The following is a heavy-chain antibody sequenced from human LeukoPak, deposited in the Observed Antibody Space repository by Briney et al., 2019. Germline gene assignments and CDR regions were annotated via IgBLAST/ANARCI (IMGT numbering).Heavy chain of an antibody. CDR3: KKKLEYPNAFDI. CDR1: GFTVSSNE. J-gene: IGHJ3*02. CDR2: ISGGST. D-gene: IGHD2/OR15-2a*01. V-gene: IGHV3-38-3*01. Sequence: PGGSLRLSCAASGFTVSSNEMSWVRQAPGKGLEWVSSISGGSTYYADSRKGRFTISRDNSKNTLHLQMNSLRAEDTAVYYCKKKLEYPNAFDIWGQGTMVTVSS.